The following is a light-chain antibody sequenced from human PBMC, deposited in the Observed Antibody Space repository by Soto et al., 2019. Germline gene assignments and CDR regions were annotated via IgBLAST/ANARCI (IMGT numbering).Light chain of an antibody. CDR2: EVS. CDR3: ISFTSTSALYV. J-gene: IGLJ1*01. Sequence: QSALTQPASVSGSPGQSITISCTGTISDVGSYNYVSWYQQYPGKAPKLMIHEVSNRPSGVSDRFSGSKSGNTASLTISGLQAEDEATYCCISFTSTSALYVLGTGTKVTVL. V-gene: IGLV2-14*01. CDR1: ISDVGSYNY.